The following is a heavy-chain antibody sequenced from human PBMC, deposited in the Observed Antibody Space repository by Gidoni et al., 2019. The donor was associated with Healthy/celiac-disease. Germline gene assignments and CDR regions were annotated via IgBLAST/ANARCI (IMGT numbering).Heavy chain of an antibody. D-gene: IGHD3-22*01. CDR2: ISSSGSTI. CDR3: ARKVGVVDQSWFDP. V-gene: IGHV3-11*01. Sequence: QVQLVESGGGLVKPGGSLRLSCAASGLTFSDCYMSWIRQAPGKGLEWVSYISSSGSTIYYADSVKGRITISRDNAKNSLYLQRNSLRAEDTAVYYCARKVGVVDQSWFDPWGQGTLVTVSS. CDR1: GLTFSDCY. J-gene: IGHJ5*02.